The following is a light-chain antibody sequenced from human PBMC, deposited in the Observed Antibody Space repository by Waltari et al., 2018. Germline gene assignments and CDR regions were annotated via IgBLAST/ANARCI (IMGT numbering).Light chain of an antibody. J-gene: IGLJ2*01. CDR1: SSELGGYNY. V-gene: IGLV2-14*01. Sequence: QSALTQPASVSGSPGQSIPISCTGTSSELGGYNYVSWYQQPPGQAPEPIIFAVTNRPSGVSHRFSGSKSATTAALTISALQADDEADYYCSSYSYSSGTLVIFGGGTRLTVL. CDR2: AVT. CDR3: SSYSYSSGTLVI.